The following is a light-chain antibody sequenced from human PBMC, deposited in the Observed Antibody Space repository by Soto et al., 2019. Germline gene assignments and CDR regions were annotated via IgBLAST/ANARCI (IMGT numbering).Light chain of an antibody. V-gene: IGKV1-39*01. J-gene: IGKJ4*01. CDR1: QSISNY. CDR3: QQSISSPLT. CDR2: SAS. Sequence: IHMTQSPSSVSASVVDIVTITCLASQSISNYLNWYQQKPGKAPKLLIFSASSLQSGVPSRFSGSGSGTDFTLTISSLQPEDFATYYCQQSISSPLTFGGGTKVDIK.